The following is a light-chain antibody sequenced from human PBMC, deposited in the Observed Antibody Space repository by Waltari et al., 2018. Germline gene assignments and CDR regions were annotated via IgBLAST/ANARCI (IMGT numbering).Light chain of an antibody. CDR3: QQFQSHLRT. CDR1: QSVLHSSNNKND. V-gene: IGKV4-1*01. J-gene: IGKJ1*01. CDR2: WAS. Sequence: DIVMTQSPESLAVSLGERAPITCKSSQSVLHSSNNKNDFAWYQQKPGQPPKRLIYWASTRKSGVADRFSGSGSGTDFTLTISSLQAEDVAVYYCQQFQSHLRTFGQGTKVEIK.